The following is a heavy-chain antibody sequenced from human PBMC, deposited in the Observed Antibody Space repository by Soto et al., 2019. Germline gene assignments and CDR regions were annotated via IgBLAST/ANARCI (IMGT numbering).Heavy chain of an antibody. CDR2: ISAYNGNT. CDR3: ARDGPSYSSSPGDWFDP. CDR1: GYTFTSYG. D-gene: IGHD6-6*01. V-gene: IGHV1-18*01. Sequence: GASVKVYCKASGYTFTSYGISWVRQAPGQVLEWMGWISAYNGNTNYAQKLQGRVTMTTDTSTSTAYMELRSLRSDDTAVYYCARDGPSYSSSPGDWFDPWGQGTLVTVSS. J-gene: IGHJ5*02.